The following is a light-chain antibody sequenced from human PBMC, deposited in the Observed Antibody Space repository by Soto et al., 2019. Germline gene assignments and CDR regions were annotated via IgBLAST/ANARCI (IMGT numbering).Light chain of an antibody. CDR1: KNDIGVYDF. V-gene: IGLV2-8*01. Sequence: QSVLTQPPSASGSPGQSVTISCTGTKNDIGVYDFVSWYQHHPGKARRLIIYEVVQRPSGVPDRFSGSKSGNTASLTVSGLQAADEADYFCKSYAGSNTWAFGSGNRTPS. J-gene: IGLJ1*01. CDR2: EVV. CDR3: KSYAGSNTWA.